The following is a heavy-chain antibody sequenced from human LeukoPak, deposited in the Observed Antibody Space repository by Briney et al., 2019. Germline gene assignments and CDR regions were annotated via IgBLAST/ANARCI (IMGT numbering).Heavy chain of an antibody. Sequence: GGSLRLSCAASGFTFSSYSINWVRQAPGKGLEWVSSISSSSSYIYYADSVRGRFTISRDNAKNSLYLQMNSLRAEDTAVYYCARDGRLLNYNMDVWGKGTTVTVSS. CDR2: ISSSSSYI. CDR3: ARDGRLLNYNMDV. D-gene: IGHD2-15*01. CDR1: GFTFSSYS. V-gene: IGHV3-21*01. J-gene: IGHJ6*03.